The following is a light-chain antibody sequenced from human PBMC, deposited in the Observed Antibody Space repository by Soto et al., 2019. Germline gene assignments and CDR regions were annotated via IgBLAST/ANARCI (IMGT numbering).Light chain of an antibody. V-gene: IGLV2-14*01. CDR1: SRDVGGYNY. CDR2: DVS. CDR3: ISYTSSSLYV. J-gene: IGLJ1*01. Sequence: QSALTQPASVSGSPGQPITISCTGTSRDVGGYNYVSWYQQHPGKAPELMIHDVSNRPSGVSNRFSGSKSGNTASLTISGLQAEDEAEYYCISYTSSSLYVFGTGTKLTVL.